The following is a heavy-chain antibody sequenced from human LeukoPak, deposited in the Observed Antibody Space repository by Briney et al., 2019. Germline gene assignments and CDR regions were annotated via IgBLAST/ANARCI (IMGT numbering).Heavy chain of an antibody. Sequence: GESLKISCKGSGYSFSHYWIAWVRQMPGKGLGWMGIIYPGDSDTRYSPSFQGQVTISADKSISTAYLQWSSLKASDTAMYYCARHHLSSSPQVDWFDPWGQGTLVTVSS. J-gene: IGHJ5*02. V-gene: IGHV5-51*01. CDR2: IYPGDSDT. CDR3: ARHHLSSSPQVDWFDP. CDR1: GYSFSHYW. D-gene: IGHD2-2*01.